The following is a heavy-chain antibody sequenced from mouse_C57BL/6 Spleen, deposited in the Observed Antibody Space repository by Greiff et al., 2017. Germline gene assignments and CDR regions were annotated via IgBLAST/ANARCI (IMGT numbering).Heavy chain of an antibody. CDR1: GYTFTSYW. Sequence: QVQLQQPGAELVKPGASVKLSCKASGYTFTSYWMHWVKQRPGQGLEWIGMIHPNSGSTNYNEKFKSKATLTVDKSSSTAYMQLSSLTSEDSAVDYGARSGLLVGVDYGGQGTTRTVSS. J-gene: IGHJ2*01. D-gene: IGHD2-3*01. V-gene: IGHV1-64*01. CDR3: ARSGLLVGVDY. CDR2: IHPNSGST.